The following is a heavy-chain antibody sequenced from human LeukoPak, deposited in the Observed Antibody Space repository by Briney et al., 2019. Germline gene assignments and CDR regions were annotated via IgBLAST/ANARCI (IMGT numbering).Heavy chain of an antibody. D-gene: IGHD2-2*02. CDR3: ARGYCSSTSCYNFDY. Sequence: EWMGIIYPDDSDTKYSPSFQGQVTISADKSISTAYLQWSGLKASDTAMYYCARGYCSSTSCYNFDYWGQGTLVTVSS. CDR2: IYPDDSDT. V-gene: IGHV5-51*01. J-gene: IGHJ4*02.